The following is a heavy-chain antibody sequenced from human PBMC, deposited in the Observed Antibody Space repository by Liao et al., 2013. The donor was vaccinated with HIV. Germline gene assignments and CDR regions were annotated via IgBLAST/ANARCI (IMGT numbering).Heavy chain of an antibody. CDR1: GGSFSDYY. CDR2: INHSGST. D-gene: IGHD2-15*01. CDR3: ARGSDIVVVVAATRENNWFDP. Sequence: QVQLQQWGAGLLKPSETLSLTCAVYGGSFSDYYWSWIRQPPGKGLEWIGEINHSGSTNYKPSLKSRVTISVDTSKNQFSLKLSSVTAADTAVYYCARGSDIVVVVAATRENNWFDPWGQGTLVTVSS. J-gene: IGHJ5*02. V-gene: IGHV4-34*01.